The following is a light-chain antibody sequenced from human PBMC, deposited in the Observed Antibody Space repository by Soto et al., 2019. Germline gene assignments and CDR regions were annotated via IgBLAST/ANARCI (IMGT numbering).Light chain of an antibody. V-gene: IGKV4-1*01. J-gene: IGKJ2*01. Sequence: DIVMTQSPDSLAVSLGERATINCKSSQSVLYSSNNKNSFAWYQQKPGQPTKLLIYWASTRESGVPDRFSGSGAGTDFTLTISSLQAEDGAVYYCQQYYSTPPYTFGQGTKLEIK. CDR1: QSVLYSSNNKNS. CDR2: WAS. CDR3: QQYYSTPPYT.